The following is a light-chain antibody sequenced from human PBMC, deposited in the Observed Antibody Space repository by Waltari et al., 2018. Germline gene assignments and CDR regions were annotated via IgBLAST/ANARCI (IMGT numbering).Light chain of an antibody. CDR1: QSITSF. J-gene: IGKJ2*01. V-gene: IGKV1-39*01. CDR3: QQRSITPDT. CDR2: AAS. Sequence: DIQMTQSPSSLSASVGDRVTITCRASQSITSFLNWYQQIPGKAPKLLIYAASSLQSGVPSRLIRSGSGTDFTLTISSMQPEDFATYYCQQRSITPDTFGQGTKLAIK.